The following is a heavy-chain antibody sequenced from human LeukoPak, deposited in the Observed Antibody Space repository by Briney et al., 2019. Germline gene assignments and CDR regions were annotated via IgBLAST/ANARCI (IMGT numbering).Heavy chain of an antibody. CDR1: GFTFGDYA. V-gene: IGHV3-7*03. CDR3: ARDYTGYFP. CDR2: IKTDGSEK. Sequence: SGGSLRLSCTASGFTFGDYAMSWVRQAPGKGLEWVANIKTDGSEKYYVDSVKGRFTISRDNAKNSLYLQMNSLRAEDTAVYYCARDYTGYFPWGQGTLVIVSS. J-gene: IGHJ5*02. D-gene: IGHD3-9*01.